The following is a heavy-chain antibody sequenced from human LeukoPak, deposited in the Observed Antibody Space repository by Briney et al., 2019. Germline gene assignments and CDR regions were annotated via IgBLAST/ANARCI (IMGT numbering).Heavy chain of an antibody. CDR2: IKQDGSEK. CDR3: ARGKRYSSSWYRAFDI. V-gene: IGHV3-7*01. CDR1: GFTFRSYD. J-gene: IGHJ3*02. Sequence: GGSLRLSCAASGFTFRSYDMHWVRQAPGKGLEWVANIKQDGSEKYYVDSVKGRFTISRDNAKNSLYLQMNSLRAEDTAVYYCARGKRYSSSWYRAFDIWGQGTMVTVSS. D-gene: IGHD6-13*01.